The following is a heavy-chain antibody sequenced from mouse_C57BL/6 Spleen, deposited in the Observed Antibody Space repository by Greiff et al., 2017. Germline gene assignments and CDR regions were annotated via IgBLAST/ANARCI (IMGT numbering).Heavy chain of an antibody. Sequence: QVQLQQPGAELVMPGASVKLSCKASGYTFTSYWMHWVKQRPGQGLEWIGEIDPSDSYTNYNQKFKGKSTLNVDKSSSTAYMQLSSLTSEDSAVYYCARVRDYGNYQGACFAYWGQGTLVTVSA. CDR3: ARVRDYGNYQGACFAY. D-gene: IGHD2-1*01. V-gene: IGHV1-69*01. CDR2: IDPSDSYT. CDR1: GYTFTSYW. J-gene: IGHJ3*01.